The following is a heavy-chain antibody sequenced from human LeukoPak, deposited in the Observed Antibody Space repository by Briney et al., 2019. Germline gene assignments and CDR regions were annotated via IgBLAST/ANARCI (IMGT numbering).Heavy chain of an antibody. CDR2: ISSSSSYI. J-gene: IGHJ4*02. V-gene: IGHV3-21*01. CDR3: ARDAYSSG. D-gene: IGHD6-19*01. Sequence: GSLRLSCATSGFTFSNYAMSWVRQAPGKGLEWVSGISSSSSYIYYADSVKGRFTISRDNAKNSLYLQMNSLTAEDTAVYYCARDAYSSGWGQGTLVTVSS. CDR1: GFTFSNYA.